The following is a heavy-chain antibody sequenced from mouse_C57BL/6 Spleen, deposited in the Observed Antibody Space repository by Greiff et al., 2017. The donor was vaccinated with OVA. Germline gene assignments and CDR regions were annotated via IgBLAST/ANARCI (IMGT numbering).Heavy chain of an antibody. CDR1: GYTFTSYW. Sequence: QVQLQQSGAELVMPGASVKLSCKASGYTFTSYWMPWVKQRPGQGLEWIGKIDPSASYTNYNQKFKGKSTLTVDKSSSTAYMQLSSLTSEDYAVDYCARVSRKWHSYCDMDDWGQGTSVTVSS. J-gene: IGHJ4*01. D-gene: IGHD3-1*01. CDR3: ARVSRKWHSYCDMDD. V-gene: IGHV1-69*01. CDR2: IDPSASYT.